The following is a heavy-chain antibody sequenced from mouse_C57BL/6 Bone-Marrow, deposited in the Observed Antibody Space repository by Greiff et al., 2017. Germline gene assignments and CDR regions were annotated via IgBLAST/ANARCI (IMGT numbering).Heavy chain of an antibody. V-gene: IGHV1-81*01. Sequence: QVQLQQSGAELARPGASVKLSCKASGYTFTSYGISWVKQRTGRGLEWIGEIYPRSGNTYYNEKFKGKATLTADKSSSTAYMELRSLTSEDSAVYFCARSEYYGSNFAYWGQGTLVTVSA. D-gene: IGHD1-1*01. CDR1: GYTFTSYG. CDR2: IYPRSGNT. J-gene: IGHJ3*01. CDR3: ARSEYYGSNFAY.